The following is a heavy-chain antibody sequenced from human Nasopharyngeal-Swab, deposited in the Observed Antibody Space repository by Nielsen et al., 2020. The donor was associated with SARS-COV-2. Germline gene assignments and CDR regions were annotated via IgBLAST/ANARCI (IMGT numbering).Heavy chain of an antibody. J-gene: IGHJ6*02. CDR1: GGTFSSYG. Sequence: SVKVSCKASGGTFSSYGISWVRQAPGQGLEWVGGITPIFGTTKYAQRFQGRVTITADESTNTAYMEVRGLRSEDTAVYYCARDTLRRGDGGNYYYYALDVWGQGTTVIVSS. CDR2: ITPIFGTT. V-gene: IGHV1-69*13. CDR3: ARDTLRRGDGGNYYYYALDV. D-gene: IGHD3-10*01.